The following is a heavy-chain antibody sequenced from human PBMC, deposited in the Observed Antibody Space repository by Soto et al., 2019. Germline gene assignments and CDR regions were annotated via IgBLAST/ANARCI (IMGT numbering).Heavy chain of an antibody. V-gene: IGHV3-23*01. CDR3: AKNGLDNSPSAIDS. CDR1: GFTFRNNV. CDR2: ITGSGRDT. Sequence: LTLSCAASGFTFRNNVSSWVRQAPGKSLDWVSGITGSGRDTYYADSVKGRFTISRDNSKNLVFLQMNSLRAEDTALYYCAKNGLDNSPSAIDSWGPGTLVTVSS. D-gene: IGHD2-8*01. J-gene: IGHJ4*02.